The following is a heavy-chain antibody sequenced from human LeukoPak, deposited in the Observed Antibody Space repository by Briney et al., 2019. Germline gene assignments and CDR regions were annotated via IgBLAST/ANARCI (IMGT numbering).Heavy chain of an antibody. D-gene: IGHD2-15*01. Sequence: GGSLRLSCAASGFTFSSYAMSWVRQAPGKGLEWVANIKQDGSEKYYVDSVKGRFTISRDNAKNSLYLQMNSLRAEDTAVYYWARDYTYCSGGTCYDRFDYWGQGTLVTVSS. J-gene: IGHJ4*02. CDR1: GFTFSSYA. V-gene: IGHV3-7*01. CDR3: ARDYTYCSGGTCYDRFDY. CDR2: IKQDGSEK.